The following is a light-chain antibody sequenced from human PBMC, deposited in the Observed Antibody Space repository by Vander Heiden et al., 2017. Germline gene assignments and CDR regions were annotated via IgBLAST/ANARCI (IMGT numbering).Light chain of an antibody. V-gene: IGKV3-20*01. Sequence: EIVLPQSPGTLSLSPGERATLSFRASQSVSSSYLAWYQQKPGQAPRLLIYGASSRATGIPDRFSGSGSGTDFTLSLSRLEPEDFAVYYCQQYGSSPITFGQGTRLEIK. CDR2: GAS. CDR3: QQYGSSPIT. CDR1: QSVSSSY. J-gene: IGKJ5*01.